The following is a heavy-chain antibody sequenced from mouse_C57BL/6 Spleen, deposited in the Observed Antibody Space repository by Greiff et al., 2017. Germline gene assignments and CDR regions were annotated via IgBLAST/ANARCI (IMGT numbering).Heavy chain of an antibody. CDR3: ARSPIYYYGSRGSDY. D-gene: IGHD1-1*01. Sequence: QVQLQQSGPELVKPGASVKISCKASGYAFSSSWMNWVKQRPGTGLEWIGRIYPGDGDTNYNGKFKGKATLTADKSSSTAYMQLSSLTSEDSAVYFCARSPIYYYGSRGSDYWGQGTTLTVSS. CDR2: IYPGDGDT. J-gene: IGHJ2*01. CDR1: GYAFSSSW. V-gene: IGHV1-82*01.